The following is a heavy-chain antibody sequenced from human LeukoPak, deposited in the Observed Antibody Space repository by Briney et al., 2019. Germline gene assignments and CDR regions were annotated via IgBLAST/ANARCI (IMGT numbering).Heavy chain of an antibody. CDR1: GDSISSYY. V-gene: IGHV4-59*08. Sequence: SETLSLTCTVSGDSISSYYWSWIRQPPGKGLEWIGYIYYTGTTNYNPSLKSQLTISVDTSKSQFSLRLSSVTAADAAVYYCARRLTTGTNDYWGQGTLVTVSS. CDR3: ARRLTTGTNDY. J-gene: IGHJ4*02. CDR2: IYYTGTT. D-gene: IGHD1-7*01.